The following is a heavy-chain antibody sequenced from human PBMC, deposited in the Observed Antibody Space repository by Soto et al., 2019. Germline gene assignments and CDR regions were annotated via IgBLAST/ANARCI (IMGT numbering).Heavy chain of an antibody. J-gene: IGHJ4*02. V-gene: IGHV3-66*01. CDR1: GFTVSSNY. CDR3: ARVGDGTDFDY. CDR2: IYSGGST. Sequence: PGGSLRLSCAASGFTVSSNYMSWVRQAPGKGLEWVSVIYSGGSTYYVDSVKGRFTISRDNAKNTLYLQMNSLRAEDTAVYYCARVGDGTDFDYWGQGTLVTVSS.